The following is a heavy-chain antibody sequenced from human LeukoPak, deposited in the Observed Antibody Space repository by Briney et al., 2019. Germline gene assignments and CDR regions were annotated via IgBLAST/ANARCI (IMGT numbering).Heavy chain of an antibody. CDR1: GFTFSSYW. CDR3: ARVPTVWSGDYYYGMDV. CDR2: INSDGSST. Sequence: PGGSLRLSCAASGFTFSSYWMHWVRQAPGKGLVWVSRINSDGSSTSYADSVKGRFTISRDNAKNTLYLQMNSLRAEDTAVYYCARVPTVWSGDYYYGMDVWGQGTTVTVSS. J-gene: IGHJ6*02. V-gene: IGHV3-74*01. D-gene: IGHD3-10*01.